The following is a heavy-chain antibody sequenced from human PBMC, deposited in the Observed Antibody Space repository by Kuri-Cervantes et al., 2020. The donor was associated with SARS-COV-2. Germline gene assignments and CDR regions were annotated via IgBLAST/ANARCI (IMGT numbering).Heavy chain of an antibody. Sequence: GESLKISCAVSGFSFSTYYMIWVRQAPGKGLEWVSSISSGGTYTHYADSVKGRFTISRDNAKNSLYLQLNSLRAEDTAVYYCARDKYYGSGSQLDYWGQGTQVTVSS. CDR1: GFSFSTYY. V-gene: IGHV3-21*01. CDR2: ISSGGTYT. CDR3: ARDKYYGSGSQLDY. D-gene: IGHD3-10*01. J-gene: IGHJ4*02.